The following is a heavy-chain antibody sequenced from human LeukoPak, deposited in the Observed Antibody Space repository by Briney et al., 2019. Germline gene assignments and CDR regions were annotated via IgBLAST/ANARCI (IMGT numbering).Heavy chain of an antibody. D-gene: IGHD5-24*01. CDR1: GGSISSYY. CDR2: IYYSGST. V-gene: IGHV4-59*01. CDR3: ARDAEMSGYNYDYFDY. Sequence: SETLSLTCTVSGGSISSYYWSWIRQPPGKGLEWIGYIYYSGSTNYNPSLKSRVTISVDTSKNQFSLKLSSVTAAGTAVYYCARDAEMSGYNYDYFDYWGQGTLVTVSS. J-gene: IGHJ4*02.